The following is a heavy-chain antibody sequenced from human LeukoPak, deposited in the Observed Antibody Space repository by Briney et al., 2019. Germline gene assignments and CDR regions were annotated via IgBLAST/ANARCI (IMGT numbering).Heavy chain of an antibody. Sequence: GGSLRLSCAVSGFNVRDYYVSWVRQAPGKGLEWVSVIYIGVRTSYADSVKGRFTISRDNSKNTLYLQMNSLRAEDTAVYYCAKGPEGIAAAGTPYYYYMDVWGKGTTVTVSS. CDR3: AKGPEGIAAAGTPYYYYMDV. CDR1: GFNVRDYY. CDR2: IYIGVRT. J-gene: IGHJ6*03. V-gene: IGHV3-53*01. D-gene: IGHD6-13*01.